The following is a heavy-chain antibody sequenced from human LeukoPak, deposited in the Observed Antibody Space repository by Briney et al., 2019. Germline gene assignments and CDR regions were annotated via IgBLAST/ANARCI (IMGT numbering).Heavy chain of an antibody. CDR1: GYTFTGYY. CDR3: ARSSVEYSSSWYPDY. V-gene: IGHV1-2*02. CDR2: INPNSGGT. Sequence: GASVTVSCKASGYTFTGYYMHWVRQAPGQGLEWMGWINPNSGGTNYAQKFQSRVTMTRDTSISTAYMELSRLRSDDTAVYYCARSSVEYSSSWYPDYWGQGTLVTVSS. D-gene: IGHD6-13*01. J-gene: IGHJ4*02.